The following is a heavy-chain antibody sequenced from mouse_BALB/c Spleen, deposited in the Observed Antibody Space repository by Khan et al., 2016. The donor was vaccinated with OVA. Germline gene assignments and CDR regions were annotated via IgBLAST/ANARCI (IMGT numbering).Heavy chain of an antibody. Sequence: VQLKESGPGLVKPSQSLSLTCTVTGYSITSDYAWNWIRQFPGNKLEWMGYISYSGRTSYNPSLKSRIYITRATSKNQFFLQLNSVTTEDDATYYCGRTVTITTVVATDFDYWGQGTTLTVSS. CDR1: GYSITSDYA. CDR2: ISYSGRT. J-gene: IGHJ2*01. D-gene: IGHD1-1*01. V-gene: IGHV3-2*02. CDR3: GRTVTITTVVATDFDY.